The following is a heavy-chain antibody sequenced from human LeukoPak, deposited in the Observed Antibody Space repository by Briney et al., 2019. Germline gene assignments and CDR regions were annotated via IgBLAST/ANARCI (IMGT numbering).Heavy chain of an antibody. Sequence: KSSETLSLTCTVSGGSISSGDYYWSWIRQPAGKGLEWIGRLYIGRDTDYNPSLKSRVTMSADTSNSQFSLRLTSVTAADTAVYYCARESRVFIGDGYFLDSWGPGTLITVSS. CDR2: LYIGRDT. V-gene: IGHV4-61*02. J-gene: IGHJ4*02. CDR1: GGSISSGDYY. D-gene: IGHD3-22*01. CDR3: ARESRVFIGDGYFLDS.